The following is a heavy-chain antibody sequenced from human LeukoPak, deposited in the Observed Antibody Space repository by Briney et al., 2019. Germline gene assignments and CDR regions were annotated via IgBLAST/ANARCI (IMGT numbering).Heavy chain of an antibody. CDR3: AKAGANRGDYAADY. V-gene: IGHV3-30*18. J-gene: IGHJ4*02. CDR2: ISYDGSNK. CDR1: GFTFSSYG. Sequence: GGSLRLSCAASGFTFSSYGMHWVRQAPGKGLEWVAVISYDGSNKYYADSVKGRFTISRDNSKNTLYLQMNSLRAEDTAVYYCAKAGANRGDYAADYWGQGTLVTVSS. D-gene: IGHD4-17*01.